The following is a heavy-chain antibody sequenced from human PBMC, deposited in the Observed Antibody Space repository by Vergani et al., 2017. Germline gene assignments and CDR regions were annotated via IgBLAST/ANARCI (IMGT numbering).Heavy chain of an antibody. CDR3: ARFDLSGSYHPAFDY. J-gene: IGHJ4*02. D-gene: IGHD1-26*01. Sequence: EVQLVESGGGLVQPGGSLRLSCAASGFTFSSYWMHWVRQAPGKGLVWVSRINSDGSSTSYADSVKGRFTISRDNAKNTLYLQMNSLRAEDTAVYYCARFDLSGSYHPAFDYWGQGTLVTVSS. V-gene: IGHV3-74*01. CDR1: GFTFSSYW. CDR2: INSDGSST.